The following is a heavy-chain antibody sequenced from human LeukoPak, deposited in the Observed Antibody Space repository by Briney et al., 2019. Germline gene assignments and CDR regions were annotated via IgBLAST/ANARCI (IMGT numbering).Heavy chain of an antibody. D-gene: IGHD1-20*01. CDR1: GGSITSGRYY. CDR2: VSYSGST. J-gene: IGHJ5*02. V-gene: IGHV4-31*03. Sequence: SETLSLTCTLSGGSITSGRYYWTWIRQHPQRGLEWIGYVSYSGSTNYNSSLKSRLTISADTSKNQFYLRLTSVTAADTAVYYCARDPRGDITGTTFDRWGQGTLVTVSS. CDR3: ARDPRGDITGTTFDR.